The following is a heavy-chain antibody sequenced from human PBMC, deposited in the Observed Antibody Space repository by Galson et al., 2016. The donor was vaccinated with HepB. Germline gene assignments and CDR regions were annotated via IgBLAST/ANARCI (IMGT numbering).Heavy chain of an antibody. CDR3: ARLDVVRGRDY. D-gene: IGHD3/OR15-3a*01. CDR2: IYSGGGT. J-gene: IGHJ4*02. V-gene: IGHV3-53*01. Sequence: SLRLSCAASGFTFFNYAMTWVRQAPGRGLEWVSVIYSGGGTYYADSVKGRFTISRDNSKNTVYLQMNSLRAEDTAVYYCARLDVVRGRDYWGQGTLVTVSS. CDR1: GFTFFNYA.